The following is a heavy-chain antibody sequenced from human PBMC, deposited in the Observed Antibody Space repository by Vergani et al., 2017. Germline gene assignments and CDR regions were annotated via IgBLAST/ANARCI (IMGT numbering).Heavy chain of an antibody. Sequence: QVQLVQSGAEVKKPGASVKVSCKASGYTFTSYYMHWVRQAPGQGLEWMGWISAYNGNTNYAQKLQGRVTMTTDTSTSTAYMELRSLRSDDTAVYYCARCPSTRYCSGGSCYRNWFDPWGQGTLVTVSS. CDR2: ISAYNGNT. CDR3: ARCPSTRYCSGGSCYRNWFDP. V-gene: IGHV1-18*04. J-gene: IGHJ5*02. CDR1: GYTFTSYY. D-gene: IGHD2-15*01.